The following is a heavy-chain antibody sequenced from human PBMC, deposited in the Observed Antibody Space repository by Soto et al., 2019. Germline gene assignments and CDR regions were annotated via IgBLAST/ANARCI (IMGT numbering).Heavy chain of an antibody. D-gene: IGHD2-21*02. V-gene: IGHV4-4*02. Sequence: QVQLQESGPGLVKPSGTLSLTCAVSGGSVSSNNWWSWVRQSPGKGLEWMREIYHSGSAHYNPSLKSRATISLDKSKNLFSLRLTSVTAADTAVYYCARVPGVVVSADDAFDIWGPGTRVIVSS. CDR3: ARVPGVVVSADDAFDI. CDR2: IYHSGSA. CDR1: GGSVSSNNW. J-gene: IGHJ3*02.